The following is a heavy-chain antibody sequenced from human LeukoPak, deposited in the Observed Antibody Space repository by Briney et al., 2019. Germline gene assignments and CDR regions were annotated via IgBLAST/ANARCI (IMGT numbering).Heavy chain of an antibody. V-gene: IGHV1-2*02. Sequence: GASVKVSCKASGYTFTGYYMHWVRQAPGQGLEWMGWINPNSGGTNYAQKFQGRVTMTRDTSISTAYMELSRLRSDDTAVYYCARTGYSYGYWWFDPWSQGTLVTVSS. CDR3: ARTGYSYGYWWFDP. CDR2: INPNSGGT. J-gene: IGHJ5*02. CDR1: GYTFTGYY. D-gene: IGHD5-18*01.